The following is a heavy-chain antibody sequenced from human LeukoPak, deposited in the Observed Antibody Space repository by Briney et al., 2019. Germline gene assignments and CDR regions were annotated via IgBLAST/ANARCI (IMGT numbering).Heavy chain of an antibody. D-gene: IGHD3-22*01. CDR1: GGSISSGGYY. Sequence: PSETLSLTCTVSGGSISSGGYYWSWIRQHPGKGLEWIGYIYYSGSTYYNPSLKSRVTISVDTSKNQFSLKLSSVTAADTAVYYCATRPYYYDSSGYFYWGQGTLVTVSS. CDR2: IYYSGST. V-gene: IGHV4-31*03. CDR3: ATRPYYYDSSGYFY. J-gene: IGHJ4*02.